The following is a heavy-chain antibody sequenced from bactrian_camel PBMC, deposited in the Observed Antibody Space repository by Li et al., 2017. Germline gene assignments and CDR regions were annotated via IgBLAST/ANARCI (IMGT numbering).Heavy chain of an antibody. Sequence: HVQLVESGGGHVQAGGSLRLSCTADEPSSVPSDISWYRRASGKNCDLISTISTDGGTYYSDSVKGRFTASKDNDENTITLQMNDLLPEDTAVYYCAAGLYGLGTASLNYWGRGTQVTVS. CDR2: ISTDGGT. D-gene: IGHD5*01. J-gene: IGHJ4*01. V-gene: IGHV3S55*01. CDR3: AAGLYGLGTASLNY. CDR1: EPSSVPSD.